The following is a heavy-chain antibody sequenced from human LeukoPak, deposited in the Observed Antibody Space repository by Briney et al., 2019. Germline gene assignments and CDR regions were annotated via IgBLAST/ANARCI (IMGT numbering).Heavy chain of an antibody. CDR3: AKEPSV. CDR1: GDSIINYY. V-gene: IGHV4-59*01. Sequence: SETLSLTCSVSGDSIINYYWSWIRQSPEKGLEWIGYIYYTGTTKYNPSLESGVFMSVDTSKNQFSLRLTSVTVADTAVYYCAKEPSVWGQGILVTVSS. J-gene: IGHJ4*02. CDR2: IYYTGTT.